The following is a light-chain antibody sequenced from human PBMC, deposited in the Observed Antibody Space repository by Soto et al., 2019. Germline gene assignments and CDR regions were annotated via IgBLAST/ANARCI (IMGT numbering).Light chain of an antibody. J-gene: IGKJ3*01. CDR1: QSISSSY. Sequence: MVLKQAPGTLSLSRGERATLACRASQSISSSYLAWYQQKPGQAPRLLIYGASRRAPGIPDRFSGRESGTDFTLTITTLEPEDSAVYFCQQYASSPYTFGQGTNVDIK. CDR3: QQYASSPYT. CDR2: GAS. V-gene: IGKV3-20*01.